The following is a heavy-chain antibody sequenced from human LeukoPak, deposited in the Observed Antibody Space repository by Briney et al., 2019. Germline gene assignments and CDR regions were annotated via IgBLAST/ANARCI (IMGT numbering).Heavy chain of an antibody. D-gene: IGHD2-21*01. V-gene: IGHV3-74*01. CDR1: GFSFSSHW. CDR2: ISDDGSYT. CDR3: ASFGISWRSSY. J-gene: IGHJ4*02. Sequence: PGGSLRLSCAGSGFSFSSHWVHWVRQAPGKGLVWVSRISDDGSYTSNVDSVKGRFTISRDNVNNMLYLHMNSLRAEDTAVYYCASFGISWRSSYWGQGTLVTVSS.